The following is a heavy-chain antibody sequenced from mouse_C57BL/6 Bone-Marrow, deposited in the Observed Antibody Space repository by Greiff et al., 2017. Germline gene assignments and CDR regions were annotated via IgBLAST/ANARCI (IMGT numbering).Heavy chain of an antibody. CDR3: ASFPYYYGSSPRWYFDV. D-gene: IGHD1-1*01. Sequence: VQLQQSGAELVRPGSSVKMSCKTSGYTFTSYGINWVKQRPGQGLEWIGYIYIGNGYTEYNEKFKGKATLTSDTSSSTAYMQLSSLTSEDSAIYFCASFPYYYGSSPRWYFDVWGTGTTVTVSS. CDR2: IYIGNGYT. V-gene: IGHV1-58*01. J-gene: IGHJ1*03. CDR1: GYTFTSYG.